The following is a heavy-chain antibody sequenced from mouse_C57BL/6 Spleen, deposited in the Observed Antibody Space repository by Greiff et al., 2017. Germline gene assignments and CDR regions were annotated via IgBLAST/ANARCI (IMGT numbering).Heavy chain of an antibody. D-gene: IGHD1-1*01. Sequence: QVQLQQSGAELVKPGASVKLSCKASGYTFTSYWMHWVKQRPGQGLEWIGMIHPNSGSTNYNEKFKSKATLTVDKSSSTAYMQLSSLTSEDSAVYYCASPYYGSSYFDYWGQGTTLTVSS. CDR2: IHPNSGST. CDR1: GYTFTSYW. J-gene: IGHJ2*01. V-gene: IGHV1-64*01. CDR3: ASPYYGSSYFDY.